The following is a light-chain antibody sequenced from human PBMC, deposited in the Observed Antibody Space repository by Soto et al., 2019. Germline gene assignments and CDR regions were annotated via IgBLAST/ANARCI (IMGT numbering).Light chain of an antibody. Sequence: EIVLTQSPGTLSLSPGERATLSCRASPSISSSYLAWYQQKPGQAPRVLIYGASSRATGIPDRFSGSGSVPDFTLTISRLEPEDFAVYFCQQYGNPPPHAVGQGTKVVIK. J-gene: IGKJ2*01. CDR1: PSISSSY. V-gene: IGKV3-20*01. CDR3: QQYGNPPPHA. CDR2: GAS.